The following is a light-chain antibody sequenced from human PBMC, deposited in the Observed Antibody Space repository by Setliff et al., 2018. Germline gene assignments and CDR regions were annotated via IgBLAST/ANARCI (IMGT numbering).Light chain of an antibody. CDR3: SSYAGSNVVV. V-gene: IGLV2-8*01. Sequence: QSALTQPPSASGSPGQSVTISCTGTSSGVGGYNYVSWYQQHPGKAPKLMIYEVSKRPSGVPDRFSGSKSGNTASLTVSGLQAEDEADYYCSSYAGSNVVVFGGGTKVTVL. J-gene: IGLJ2*01. CDR1: SSGVGGYNY. CDR2: EVS.